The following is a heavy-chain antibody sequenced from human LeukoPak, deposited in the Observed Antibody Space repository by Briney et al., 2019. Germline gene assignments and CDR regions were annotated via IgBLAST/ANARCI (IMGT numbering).Heavy chain of an antibody. CDR3: ASGQWPLYYFDY. CDR2: INPNSGGK. D-gene: IGHD6-19*01. J-gene: IGHJ4*02. CDR1: GYTFTGYY. V-gene: IGHV1-2*02. Sequence: ASLKVSCKASGYTFTGYYMHWVRQAPGQGLEWMGWINPNSGGKNYAQKFQGRVTMTRETSISTASMELSRLRSDDTAVYYCASGQWPLYYFDYWGQGTLVTVSS.